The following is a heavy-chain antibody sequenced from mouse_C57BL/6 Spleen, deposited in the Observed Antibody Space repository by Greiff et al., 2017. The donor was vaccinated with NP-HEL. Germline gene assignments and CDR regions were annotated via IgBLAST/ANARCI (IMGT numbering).Heavy chain of an antibody. Sequence: QVHVKQSGPGLVQPSQSLSITCTVSGFSLTSYGVHWVRQSPGKGLEWLGVIWSGGSTDYNAAFISRLSISKDNSKSQVCFKMNSLQADDTAIYYCAGGYDVYWYFDVWGTGTTVTVSS. J-gene: IGHJ1*03. CDR1: GFSLTSYG. CDR2: IWSGGST. D-gene: IGHD2-2*01. V-gene: IGHV2-2*01. CDR3: AGGYDVYWYFDV.